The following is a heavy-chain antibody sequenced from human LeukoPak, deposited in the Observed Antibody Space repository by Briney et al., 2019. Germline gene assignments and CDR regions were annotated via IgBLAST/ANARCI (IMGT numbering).Heavy chain of an antibody. Sequence: RGSLRLSCAASGFTFDDYGMSWVRQAPGKGLAWVSTINWNGGSTGYADSVKGRFTISRDNAKNSLYLQMNSLRAEDTAVYYCARDPYSGSYGNYYYYFMDVWGKGTTITISS. V-gene: IGHV3-20*04. CDR3: ARDPYSGSYGNYYYYFMDV. CDR1: GFTFDDYG. CDR2: INWNGGST. J-gene: IGHJ6*03. D-gene: IGHD1-26*01.